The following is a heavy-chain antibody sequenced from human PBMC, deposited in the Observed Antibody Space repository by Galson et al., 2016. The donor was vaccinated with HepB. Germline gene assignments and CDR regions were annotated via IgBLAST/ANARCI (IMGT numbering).Heavy chain of an antibody. D-gene: IGHD1-26*01. CDR1: GYTFTNYG. CDR3: ARMGVLVGDTPPSDN. Sequence: SVKVSCKASGYTFTNYGVSWVRQAPGQGLEWMGWIGAYNGDSNYAQKFQGRVTMTTDTSTSTAYMELRSLRADDTAVYYCARMGVLVGDTPPSDNWGQGSLVTVSS. J-gene: IGHJ4*02. CDR2: IGAYNGDS. V-gene: IGHV1-18*01.